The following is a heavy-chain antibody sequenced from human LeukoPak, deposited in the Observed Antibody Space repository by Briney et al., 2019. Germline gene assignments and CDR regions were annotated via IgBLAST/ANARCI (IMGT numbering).Heavy chain of an antibody. CDR1: GFTFSSYS. V-gene: IGHV3-48*04. Sequence: QPGGSLRLSCAASGFTFSSYSMNWVRQAPGKGLEWVSHISSSSSTIYYADSVKGRFTISRDNAKNSLYLQMNSLRAEDTAVYYCARSCSSTSCYGISYYFDYWGQGTLVTVSS. J-gene: IGHJ4*02. D-gene: IGHD2-2*01. CDR3: ARSCSSTSCYGISYYFDY. CDR2: ISSSSSTI.